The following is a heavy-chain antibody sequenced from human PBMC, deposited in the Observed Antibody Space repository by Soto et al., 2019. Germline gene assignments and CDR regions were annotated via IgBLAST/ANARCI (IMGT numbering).Heavy chain of an antibody. D-gene: IGHD3-22*01. CDR2: IYQGGAT. CDR1: GYSISSGYY. J-gene: IGHJ4*02. CDR3: ARDGGRYGYYYDSSGYISFDY. V-gene: IGHV4-38-2*01. Sequence: SETLSLTCAVSGYSISSGYYWGWIRHPPGKGLEWIGSIYQGGATYHNPSLKSRVTISIDTSKNQFSLELRSVTAADTAVYYCARDGGRYGYYYDSSGYISFDYWGQGTLVTVSS.